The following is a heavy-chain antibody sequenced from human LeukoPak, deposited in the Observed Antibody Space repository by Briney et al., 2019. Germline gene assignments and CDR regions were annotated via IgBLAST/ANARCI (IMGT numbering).Heavy chain of an antibody. D-gene: IGHD5-18*01. V-gene: IGHV3-30-3*01. CDR1: GFTFSSYA. CDR2: ISYDGSNK. Sequence: PGRSLRLSCAASGFTFSSYAMHWVRQAPGKGLEWVAVISYDGSNKYYADSVKGRFTISRDNSKNTLYLQMNSLRAEDTAVYYCARAGGYSYGLVDYWGQGTLVTVSS. J-gene: IGHJ4*02. CDR3: ARAGGYSYGLVDY.